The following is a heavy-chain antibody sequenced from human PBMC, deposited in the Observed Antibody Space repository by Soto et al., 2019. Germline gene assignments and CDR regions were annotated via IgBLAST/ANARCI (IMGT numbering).Heavy chain of an antibody. D-gene: IGHD2-2*01. Sequence: HPGGSLRLSCAASGFTFSTYAMTWVRQAPGKGLEWVSAISGGGDNTYYADSVKGRFTISRDNSKNTLFLQMNSLRAEDTAVYYCATRRDASYYYYGMDVWGQGTTVTVSS. CDR3: ATRRDASYYYYGMDV. V-gene: IGHV3-23*01. CDR1: GFTFSTYA. J-gene: IGHJ6*02. CDR2: ISGGGDNT.